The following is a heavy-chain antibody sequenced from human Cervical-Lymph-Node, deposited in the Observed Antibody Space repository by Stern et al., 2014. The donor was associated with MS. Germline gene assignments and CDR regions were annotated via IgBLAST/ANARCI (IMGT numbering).Heavy chain of an antibody. V-gene: IGHV1-2*06. D-gene: IGHD3-9*01. CDR1: GYTFTVVHY. CDR3: ATNILTGYKDLVNS. CDR2: IHPRSGGT. Sequence: QVQLGQSVAEVKQPGASVNVSCQASGYTFTVVHYIHWVRQAPGQGLEWMGRIHPRSGGTHYAQKFQGRVTMTRDTSIGTAYMDLNRLTSDDTAVYYCATNILTGYKDLVNSWGQGTLLTVSS. J-gene: IGHJ4*02.